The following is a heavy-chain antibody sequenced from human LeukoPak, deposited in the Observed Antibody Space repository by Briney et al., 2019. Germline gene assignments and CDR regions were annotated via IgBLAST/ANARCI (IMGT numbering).Heavy chain of an antibody. V-gene: IGHV3-21*03. CDR1: GFTFSSYT. Sequence: PGGSLRLSCAASGFTFSSYTMNWVRQAPGKGLEWVSSISSSSSYIYYADSVKGRFTISRDNAKNSLYLQMNSLRAEDTAVYYCARAAATDLDFWGQGTLVTVSS. CDR2: ISSSSSYI. J-gene: IGHJ4*02. D-gene: IGHD6-13*01. CDR3: ARAAATDLDF.